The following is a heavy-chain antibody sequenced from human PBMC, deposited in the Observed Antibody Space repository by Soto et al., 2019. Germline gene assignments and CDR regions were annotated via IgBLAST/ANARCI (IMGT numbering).Heavy chain of an antibody. Sequence: QVQLVQSGAEVKKPGSSVKVSCKASGGTFSSYAISWVRQAPGQGLEWMGGTIPISDTTNYAQKFQGRVTITADESTSTAYMELSSLRSKDTAVYYCARSQGSSTSLEIYYYYYYGMDVWGQGTTVTVSS. CDR3: ARSQGSSTSLEIYYYYYYGMDV. CDR2: TIPISDTT. J-gene: IGHJ6*02. CDR1: GGTFSSYA. V-gene: IGHV1-69*01. D-gene: IGHD2-2*01.